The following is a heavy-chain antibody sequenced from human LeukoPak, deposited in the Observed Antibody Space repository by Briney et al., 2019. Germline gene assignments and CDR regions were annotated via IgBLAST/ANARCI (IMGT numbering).Heavy chain of an antibody. CDR3: VGPDSQFDC. Sequence: PGGFLRLSCAASGFTFSDQSMNWVRQAPGKGLEWVSSISSNSLHIFYADSVKGRFTISRDNAKNSLYLQMNNLRAEDTAVYYCVGPDSQFDCWGQGTLVTVSS. J-gene: IGHJ4*02. CDR1: GFTFSDQS. CDR2: ISSNSLHI. V-gene: IGHV3-21*01. D-gene: IGHD3-10*01.